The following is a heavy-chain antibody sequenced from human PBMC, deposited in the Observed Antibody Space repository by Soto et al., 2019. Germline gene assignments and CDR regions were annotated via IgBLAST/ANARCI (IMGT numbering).Heavy chain of an antibody. V-gene: IGHV3-53*04. J-gene: IGHJ3*02. CDR3: XXXXXXXATAGDAFDI. CDR2: IYSGGTT. Sequence: EVQLVESGGGLVQPGGSLRLSCAASGFSVSSNYMSWVRQAPGKGLEWVSVIYSGGTTYYADSVKGRFTISRHNSENTLYLXXXXXXXXXXXVXXXXXXXXXXATAGDAFDIWGQGTMVTVSS. D-gene: IGHD2-15*01. CDR1: GFSVSSNY.